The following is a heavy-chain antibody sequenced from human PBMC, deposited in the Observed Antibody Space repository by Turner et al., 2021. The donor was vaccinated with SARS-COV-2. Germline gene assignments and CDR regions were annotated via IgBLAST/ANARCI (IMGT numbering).Heavy chain of an antibody. CDR2: INPNSGYT. CDR3: ARGGQEEDHYFYYMDV. J-gene: IGHJ6*03. Sequence: QVQLVQSGAEVKKPGASVKVSCKASGYTFTDYYLYWVRQAAGQGLEWMGRINPNSGYTYYAEKFQGRVTMTRDTSIRTVYMEVTRLRSDDTAVYYCARGGQEEDHYFYYMDVWGNGTTVTVSS. CDR1: GYTFTDYY. D-gene: IGHD2-15*01. V-gene: IGHV1-2*06.